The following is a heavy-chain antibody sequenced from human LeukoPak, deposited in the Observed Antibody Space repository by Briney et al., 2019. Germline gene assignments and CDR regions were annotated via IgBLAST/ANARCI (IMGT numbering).Heavy chain of an antibody. CDR1: GFSLSNTGVA. CDR2: AYWNNDK. J-gene: IGHJ4*02. Sequence: SGPTLVNPTQTLTLTCNFSGFSLSNTGVAVGWIRQSPGKALEWLAVAYWNNDKSYSPSLKSRLTINKDTSKNQVVLKMTNVDPVDTATYYCAHKGRGSGSYTMWGQGTLVTVSS. CDR3: AHKGRGSGSYTM. D-gene: IGHD3-10*01. V-gene: IGHV2-5*01.